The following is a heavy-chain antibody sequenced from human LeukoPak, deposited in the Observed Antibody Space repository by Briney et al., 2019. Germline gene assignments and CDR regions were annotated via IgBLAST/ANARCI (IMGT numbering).Heavy chain of an antibody. V-gene: IGHV3-48*02. Sequence: PGGSLRLSCAASGFTFSSYSMNWVRQAPGKGLEWVSYISSSSGTIFYADSVKGRFTISRDNARNSLYLQMNSLRDEDTAVYYCAREASNYFDYWGQGTLVTVSS. CDR1: GFTFSSYS. CDR2: ISSSSGTI. D-gene: IGHD6-6*01. CDR3: AREASNYFDY. J-gene: IGHJ4*02.